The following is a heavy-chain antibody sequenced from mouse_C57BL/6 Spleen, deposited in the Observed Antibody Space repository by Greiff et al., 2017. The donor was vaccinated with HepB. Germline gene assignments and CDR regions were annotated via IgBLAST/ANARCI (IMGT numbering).Heavy chain of an antibody. V-gene: IGHV5-4*03. D-gene: IGHD1-1*01. CDR1: GFTFSSYA. CDR2: ISDGGSYT. Sequence: DVMLVESGGGLVKPGGSLKLSCAASGFTFSSYAMSWVRQTPEKRLEWVATISDGGSYTYYPDNVKGRFTISRDNAKNNLYLQMSHLKSEDTAMYYCARGYGSSYVGYWGQGTTLTVSS. J-gene: IGHJ2*01. CDR3: ARGYGSSYVGY.